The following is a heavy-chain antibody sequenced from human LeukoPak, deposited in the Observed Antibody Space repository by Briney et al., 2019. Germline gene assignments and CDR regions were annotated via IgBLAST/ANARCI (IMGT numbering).Heavy chain of an antibody. CDR2: INPNSGGT. D-gene: IGHD2-21*01. Sequence: ASVKVSCKASGYTFTGYYMHWVRQAPGQGLEWMGWINPNSGGTNYAQKFHGRVTMTRDTSISTAYMELSRLRSDDTAVYYCAREAPSTKLRYMDVWGKGTTVTVSS. V-gene: IGHV1-2*02. J-gene: IGHJ6*03. CDR1: GYTFTGYY. CDR3: AREAPSTKLRYMDV.